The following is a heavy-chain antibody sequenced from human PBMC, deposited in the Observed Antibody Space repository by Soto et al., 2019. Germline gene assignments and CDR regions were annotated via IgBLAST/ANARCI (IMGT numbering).Heavy chain of an antibody. V-gene: IGHV1-69*13. J-gene: IGHJ5*02. Sequence: SVKVSCKASGGTFSGYAISWVRQAPGQGLEWMGGIIPIFGTANYAQKFQGRVTITADESTSTAYMELSSLRSEDTAVYYCARFQTGTMGWFDPWGQGTLVTVSS. CDR2: IIPIFGTA. CDR3: ARFQTGTMGWFDP. D-gene: IGHD1-7*01. CDR1: GGTFSGYA.